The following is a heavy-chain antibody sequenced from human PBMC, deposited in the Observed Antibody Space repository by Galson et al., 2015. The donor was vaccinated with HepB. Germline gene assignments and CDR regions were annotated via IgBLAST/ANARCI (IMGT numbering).Heavy chain of an antibody. J-gene: IGHJ4*02. Sequence: SVKVSCKASGGTFSSYAFSWVRQAPGQGLEWMGGIIPIFGTANYAQKFQGRVTITADESTSTAYMELSSLRSEDTAVYYCARRTIFGVVVDYWGQGTLVTVSS. D-gene: IGHD3-3*01. CDR1: GGTFSSYA. CDR2: IIPIFGTA. CDR3: ARRTIFGVVVDY. V-gene: IGHV1-69*13.